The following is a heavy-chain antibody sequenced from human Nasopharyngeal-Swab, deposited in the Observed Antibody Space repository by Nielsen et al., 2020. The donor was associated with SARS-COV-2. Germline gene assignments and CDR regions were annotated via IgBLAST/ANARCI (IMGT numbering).Heavy chain of an antibody. CDR3: ARGGAARPGFDY. Sequence: RQAPGKGLEWIGYIYYSGSTYYNPSLKSRVTISVDTSTNQFSLKLSSVTAADTAVYYCARGGAARPGFDYWGQGTLVTVSS. CDR2: IYYSGST. J-gene: IGHJ4*02. V-gene: IGHV4-31*02. D-gene: IGHD6-6*01.